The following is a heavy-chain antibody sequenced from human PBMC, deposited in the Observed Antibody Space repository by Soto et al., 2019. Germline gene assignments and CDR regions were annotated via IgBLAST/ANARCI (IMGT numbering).Heavy chain of an antibody. CDR2: ISYDGSNK. D-gene: IGHD1-1*01. J-gene: IGHJ4*02. CDR1: GFTFSSYG. Sequence: PGGSLRLSCAASGFTFSSYGMHWVRQAPGKGLEWVAVISYDGSNKYYADSVKGRFTISRDNSKNTLYLQMNRLRAEDTAVYYCAKHWYFDYWGQGTLVTVSS. CDR3: AKHWYFDY. V-gene: IGHV3-30*18.